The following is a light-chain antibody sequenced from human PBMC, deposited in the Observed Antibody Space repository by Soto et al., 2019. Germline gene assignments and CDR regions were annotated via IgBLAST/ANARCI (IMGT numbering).Light chain of an antibody. CDR1: SSNLGAGYD. J-gene: IGLJ3*02. V-gene: IGLV1-40*01. CDR3: GTWDSSLTNGRAV. Sequence: QLVLTQPPSVSGAPGQRVTISCTGNSSNLGAGYDVHWYQQLPGAAPKLVIFGNRNRPSGVPERFSGSKSGTSASLAITGLQAEDEADYYCGTWDSSLTNGRAVFGGGTKLTVL. CDR2: GNR.